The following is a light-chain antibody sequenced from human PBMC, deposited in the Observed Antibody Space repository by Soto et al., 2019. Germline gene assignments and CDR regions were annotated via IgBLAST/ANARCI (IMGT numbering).Light chain of an antibody. CDR3: GAWDSSLSAGV. V-gene: IGLV1-51*02. J-gene: IGLJ1*01. CDR1: STNLGNNY. CDR2: ENN. Sequence: QSVLTQPASVSAAPRQKVTIPCPGSSTNLGNNYVSWYQQLPGTAPKLLIYENNKRPSGIPDRFSGSKSGTSATLGITGLQTGDEADYYCGAWDSSLSAGVFGTGTKVTVL.